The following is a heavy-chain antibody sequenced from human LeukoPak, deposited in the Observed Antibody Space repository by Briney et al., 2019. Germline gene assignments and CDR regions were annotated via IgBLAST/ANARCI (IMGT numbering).Heavy chain of an antibody. CDR3: AGDLVGADAFDI. D-gene: IGHD1-26*01. CDR1: GFTFSSYW. V-gene: IGHV3-7*03. CDR2: IKQDGSEK. J-gene: IGHJ3*02. Sequence: GGSLRLSCAASGFTFSSYWMSWVRQAPGKGLEWVANIKQDGSEKYYVDSVKGRFTISRDKAKNSLYLQMNSLRAEDTAVYYCAGDLVGADAFDIWGQGTMVTVSS.